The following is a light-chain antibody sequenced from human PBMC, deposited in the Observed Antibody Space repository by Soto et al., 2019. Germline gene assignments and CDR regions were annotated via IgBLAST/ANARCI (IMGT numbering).Light chain of an antibody. CDR1: SSNIGAGYD. CDR3: QSYDTSLSGWV. V-gene: IGLV1-40*01. CDR2: RNN. Sequence: QSVLTQPPAVSGAPGQRVTISCTGSSSNIGAGYDVNWYQQLPGTAPKLLIYRNNNRPSGIPDRFSGSKSGTSASLAITGLQAEHEADYYCQSYDTSLSGWVFGGGTKLTVL. J-gene: IGLJ3*02.